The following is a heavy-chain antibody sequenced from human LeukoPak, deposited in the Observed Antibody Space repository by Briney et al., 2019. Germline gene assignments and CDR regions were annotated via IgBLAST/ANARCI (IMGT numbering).Heavy chain of an antibody. Sequence: ASVKVSCKASGYTFTSYGISWVRQAPGQGLEWMGWISAYNGNTNYAQKLQGRVTMTTDTSTSTAYMELRSLRSDDTAVYYCARAGYSSGWPTVGDAFDIWGQGTMVTVSS. J-gene: IGHJ3*02. CDR3: ARAGYSSGWPTVGDAFDI. D-gene: IGHD6-19*01. CDR1: GYTFTSYG. V-gene: IGHV1-18*01. CDR2: ISAYNGNT.